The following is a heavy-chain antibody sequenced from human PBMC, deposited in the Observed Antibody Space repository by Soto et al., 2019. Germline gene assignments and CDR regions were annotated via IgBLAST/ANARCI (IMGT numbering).Heavy chain of an antibody. CDR3: ARGGTARPDY. D-gene: IGHD6-6*01. Sequence: PGRSLRLSCGVFGFTFTNYGMNRVRQAPGKGLAWVSYISSIRTTIKYADSVKGRFIISRDKAKNLLYLQMNSLRDEDTAVYYCARGGTARPDYWGQGTLVTVSS. CDR2: ISSIRTTI. CDR1: GFTFTNYG. J-gene: IGHJ4*02. V-gene: IGHV3-48*02.